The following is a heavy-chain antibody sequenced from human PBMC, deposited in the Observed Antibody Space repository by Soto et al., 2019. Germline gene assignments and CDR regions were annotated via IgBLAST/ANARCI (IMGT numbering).Heavy chain of an antibody. CDR1: GGSFSGYY. D-gene: IGHD3-16*02. Sequence: QVQLQQWGAGLLKPSETLSLTCAVYGGSFSGYYWSWIRQPPGKGLEWIGEINNSGSTNYNPSLKRRVTISVDTSKTQFSLQLSSVTAADTAVYYCATRRGYDYVWGSYRSFAYWGQGTLVPVSS. CDR2: INNSGST. CDR3: ATRRGYDYVWGSYRSFAY. V-gene: IGHV4-34*01. J-gene: IGHJ4*02.